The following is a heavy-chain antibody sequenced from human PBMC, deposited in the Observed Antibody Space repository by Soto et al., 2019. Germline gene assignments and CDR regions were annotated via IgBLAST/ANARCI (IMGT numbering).Heavy chain of an antibody. D-gene: IGHD3-10*01. CDR2: ISSNGGST. CDR1: GFTFSSYA. CDR3: ARDNYYGSGSYLWFDP. J-gene: IGHJ5*02. Sequence: EVQLVESGGGLVQPGGSLRLSCAASGFTFSSYAMHWVRQAPGKGLEYVSAISSNGGSTYYANSVKGRFTISRDNSKNTLYIQMGSLRAEDMAVYYCARDNYYGSGSYLWFDPWGQGTLVTVSS. V-gene: IGHV3-64*01.